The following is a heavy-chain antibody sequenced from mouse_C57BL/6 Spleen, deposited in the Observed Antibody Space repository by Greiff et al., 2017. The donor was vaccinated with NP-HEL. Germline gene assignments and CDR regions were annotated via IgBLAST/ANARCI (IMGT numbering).Heavy chain of an antibody. CDR1: GFTFSSYG. V-gene: IGHV5-6*01. CDR2: ISSGGSYT. CDR3: ARETGTGDY. Sequence: EVKVVESGGDLVKPGGSLKLSCAASGFTFSSYGMSWVRQTPDKRLEWVATISSGGSYTYYPDSVKGRFTISRDNAKNTLYLQMSSLKSEDTAMYYCARETGTGDYWGQGTTLTVSS. D-gene: IGHD3-3*01. J-gene: IGHJ2*01.